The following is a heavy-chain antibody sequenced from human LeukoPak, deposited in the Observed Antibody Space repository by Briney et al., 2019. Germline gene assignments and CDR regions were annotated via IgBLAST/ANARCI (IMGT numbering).Heavy chain of an antibody. D-gene: IGHD3-22*01. V-gene: IGHV3-48*01. CDR1: GFTFSSYS. CDR2: ISSSSSTI. CDR3: AKDPSHYDSSGYYYWAFDI. J-gene: IGHJ3*02. Sequence: GGSLRLSCAASGFTFSSYSMNWVRQAPGKGLEWVSYISSSSSTIYYADSVKGRFTISRDNSKNTLYLQMNSLRAEDTAVYYCAKDPSHYDSSGYYYWAFDIWGQGTMVTVSS.